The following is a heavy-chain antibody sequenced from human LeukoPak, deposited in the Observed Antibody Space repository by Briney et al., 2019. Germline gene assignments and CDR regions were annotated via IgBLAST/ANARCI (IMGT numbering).Heavy chain of an antibody. CDR2: IYYSGST. CDR1: GFTFSDYS. Sequence: GSLRLSCAASGFTFSDYSMSWIRQPPGKGLEWIGYIYYSGSTNYNPSLKSRVTMSVDTSKNQFSLKLSSVTAADTAVYYCARGAYCSSTSCYDYWGQGTLVTVSS. CDR3: ARGAYCSSTSCYDY. V-gene: IGHV4-59*12. J-gene: IGHJ4*02. D-gene: IGHD2-2*01.